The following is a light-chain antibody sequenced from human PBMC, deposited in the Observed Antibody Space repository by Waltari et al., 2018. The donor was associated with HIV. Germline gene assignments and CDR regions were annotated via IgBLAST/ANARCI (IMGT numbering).Light chain of an antibody. Sequence: DIQMTQSPSILSASVGDRVTITCRASQSISSWLAWYQQKPGKAPKLLIYKASSLESGVPSRFSGSGSGTEFTLTISSLQPDDFATYYCQQYTSYCSFGQGTKLEIK. CDR2: KAS. V-gene: IGKV1-5*03. CDR1: QSISSW. CDR3: QQYTSYCS. J-gene: IGKJ2*03.